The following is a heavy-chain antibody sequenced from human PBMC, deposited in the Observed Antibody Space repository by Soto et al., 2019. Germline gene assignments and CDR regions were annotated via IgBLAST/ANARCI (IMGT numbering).Heavy chain of an antibody. J-gene: IGHJ4*02. CDR1: GGSVSSTSYY. Sequence: SETLSLTCTVSGGSVSSTSYYWTWIRQPPGKGLEWIGYIHYSGSTNYNPSLKSRVAMSVDTSKNHFSLKLSSVTAADTAVYYCARAWVHLYFDYWGQGALVTVSS. D-gene: IGHD1-26*01. CDR2: IHYSGST. CDR3: ARAWVHLYFDY. V-gene: IGHV4-61*01.